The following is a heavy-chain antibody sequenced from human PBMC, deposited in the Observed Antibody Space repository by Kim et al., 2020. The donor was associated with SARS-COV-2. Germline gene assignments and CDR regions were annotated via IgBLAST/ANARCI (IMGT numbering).Heavy chain of an antibody. J-gene: IGHJ4*02. V-gene: IGHV1-69*13. Sequence: SVKVSCKASGGTFSSYAISWVRQAPGQGLEWMGGIIPIFGTANDEQKFQGRVTITADESSSTAYMELSSLISEDTAVYYFARGDYGGNLLFDYWCQGTLVTVS. D-gene: IGHD2-21*02. CDR3: ARGDYGGNLLFDY. CDR1: GGTFSSYA. CDR2: IIPIFGTA.